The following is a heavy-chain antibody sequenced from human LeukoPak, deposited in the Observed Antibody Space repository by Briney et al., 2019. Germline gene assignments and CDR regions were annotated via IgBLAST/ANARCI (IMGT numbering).Heavy chain of an antibody. CDR1: GGSISSSNW. D-gene: IGHD5-24*01. CDR2: IYHSGST. V-gene: IGHV4-4*02. Sequence: SGTLSLTCAVSGGSISSSNWWSWVRQPPGEGLGWIGEIYHSGSTNYNPSLKSRVTISVDKSKNQFSLKLSSVTAADTAVYYCARSRSENYYYGMDVWGKGTTVTVSS. CDR3: ARSRSENYYYGMDV. J-gene: IGHJ6*04.